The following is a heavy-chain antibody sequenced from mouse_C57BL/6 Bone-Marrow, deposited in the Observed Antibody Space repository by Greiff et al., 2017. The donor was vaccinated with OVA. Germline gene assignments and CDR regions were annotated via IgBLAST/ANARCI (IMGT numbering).Heavy chain of an antibody. D-gene: IGHD1-1*01. Sequence: VQRVESGPELVKPGASVKISCKASGYAFSSSWMNWVKQRPGKGLEWIGRIYPGDGDTNYNGKFKGKATLTADKSSSTAYMQLSSLTSEDSAVYFCARSGSSPAYWGQGTLVTVSA. CDR3: ARSGSSPAY. J-gene: IGHJ3*01. CDR1: GYAFSSSW. V-gene: IGHV1-82*01. CDR2: IYPGDGDT.